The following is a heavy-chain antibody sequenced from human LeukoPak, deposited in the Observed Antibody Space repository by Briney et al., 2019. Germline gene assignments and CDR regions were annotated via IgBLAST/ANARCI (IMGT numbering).Heavy chain of an antibody. D-gene: IGHD5-18*01. V-gene: IGHV3-53*01. J-gene: IGHJ4*02. CDR2: IYSGGST. CDR3: TRGPRGYPYYFDY. CDR1: GFTVSSNY. Sequence: PGGSLRLSCAASGFTVSSNYMSWVRQAPGKGLEWVSLIYSGGSTYYADSVKGRFTISRDNSKNTLYLQMNSLRAEDTAVYYCTRGPRGYPYYFDYWGQGTLVTVSS.